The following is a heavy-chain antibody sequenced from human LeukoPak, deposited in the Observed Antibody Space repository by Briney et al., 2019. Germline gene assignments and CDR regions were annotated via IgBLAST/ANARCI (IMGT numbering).Heavy chain of an antibody. D-gene: IGHD1-26*01. CDR3: AYGHRVVVGALPYYYYGMDV. CDR1: GYTFTGYY. V-gene: IGHV1-2*02. J-gene: IGHJ6*02. CDR2: INPNSGGT. Sequence: AASVKVSCKASGYTFTGYYMHWVRQAPGQGLEWMGWINPNSGGTNYAQKFQGRATMTRDTSISTAYMELSRLRSDDTAVYYCAYGHRVVVGALPYYYYGMDVWGQGTTVTVSS.